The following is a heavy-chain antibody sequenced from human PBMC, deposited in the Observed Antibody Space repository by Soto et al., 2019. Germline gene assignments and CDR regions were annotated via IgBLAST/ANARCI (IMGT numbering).Heavy chain of an antibody. CDR2: VSHSGST. D-gene: IGHD6-6*01. Sequence: QVQLQQWGAGLLKPSETLSLTCGVYGGSFSGYYWSWIRQPPGKGLEWIGEVSHSGSTNYNPSLKSRVTISVDTSKNHFSLKVSSVTAADTGVYYCARSNPSRPDYWGQGTLATVSS. V-gene: IGHV4-34*02. CDR1: GGSFSGYY. CDR3: ARSNPSRPDY. J-gene: IGHJ4*02.